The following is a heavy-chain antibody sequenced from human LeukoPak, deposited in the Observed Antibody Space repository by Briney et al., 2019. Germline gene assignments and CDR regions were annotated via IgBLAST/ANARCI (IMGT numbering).Heavy chain of an antibody. Sequence: PGGSLRLSCVASGFIFSSYRMNWVRQAPGKGLEWVASIKQDGSDRFYVDSVKGRFTISKDNAKNSLYLQMNSLRAEDTALYHCARNNGMDVWGQGTRSSSP. CDR3: ARNNGMDV. J-gene: IGHJ6*02. V-gene: IGHV3-7*03. CDR1: GFIFSSYR. CDR2: IKQDGSDR.